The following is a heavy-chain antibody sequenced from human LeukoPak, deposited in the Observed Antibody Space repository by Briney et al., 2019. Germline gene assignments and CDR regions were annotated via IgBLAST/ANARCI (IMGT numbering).Heavy chain of an antibody. CDR2: INHSGST. CDR1: GGSISSHY. V-gene: IGHV4-34*01. J-gene: IGHJ3*02. Sequence: SETLSLTCIVSGGSISSHYWSWIRQPPGKGLEWIGEINHSGSTNYNPSLKSRVTISVDTSKNQFSLKLSSVTAADTAVYYCARRYYARAFDIWGQGTMVTVSS. CDR3: ARRYYARAFDI. D-gene: IGHD3-3*01.